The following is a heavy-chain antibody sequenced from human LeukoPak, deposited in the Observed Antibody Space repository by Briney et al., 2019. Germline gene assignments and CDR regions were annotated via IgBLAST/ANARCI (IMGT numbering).Heavy chain of an antibody. Sequence: SETLSLTCTGSGGSISTYYWSWIRQSPGKGRDGVGYIHDTGSTNYNPSLKSRVSISVDRSKSQFSLHLSSVTAADTAVYYCARDWDAMNTCFDPWGQGTPVTVSS. CDR3: ARDWDAMNTCFDP. CDR1: GGSISTYY. D-gene: IGHD1-26*01. J-gene: IGHJ5*02. V-gene: IGHV4-4*08. CDR2: IHDTGST.